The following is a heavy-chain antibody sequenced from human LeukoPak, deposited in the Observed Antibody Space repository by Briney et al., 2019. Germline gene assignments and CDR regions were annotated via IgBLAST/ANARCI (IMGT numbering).Heavy chain of an antibody. CDR1: GYTFTSYG. J-gene: IGHJ6*02. V-gene: IGHV1-18*01. Sequence: ASVKVSCKASGYTFTSYGISWVRQAPGQGLEWMGWINTYSGDTNYAQKFQGRVTMTTDTSTSTAYMELRSLRSDDTAVYYCARYSSSWDIQEYYYYYYGMDVWGQGTTVTVSS. CDR3: ARYSSSWDIQEYYYYYYGMDV. CDR2: INTYSGDT. D-gene: IGHD6-13*01.